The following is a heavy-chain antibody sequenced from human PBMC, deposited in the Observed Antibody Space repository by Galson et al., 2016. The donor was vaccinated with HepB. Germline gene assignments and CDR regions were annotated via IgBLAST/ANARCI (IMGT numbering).Heavy chain of an antibody. V-gene: IGHV3-15*01. J-gene: IGHJ6*04. CDR2: IKTNADGGTT. Sequence: SLRLSCAASVFIFSNAWMSWVRQGPGKGLEWVGRIKTNADGGTTDFAAPVKGRFTISRDDSKNILYLQMNMLKTGDTAVYYCTTDTMALVQGIITDYYNGMAVWGKGTMVTVSS. D-gene: IGHD3-10*01. CDR3: TTDTMALVQGIITDYYNGMAV. CDR1: VFIFSNAW.